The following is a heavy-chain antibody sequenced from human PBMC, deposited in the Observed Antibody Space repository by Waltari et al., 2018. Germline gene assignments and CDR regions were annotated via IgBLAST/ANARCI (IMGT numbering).Heavy chain of an antibody. J-gene: IGHJ4*02. V-gene: IGHV4-38-2*01. Sequence: QVQLQESGPGLVKPSETLSLTCAVSGYSISSGYYWGWIRQPPGKGLEWIGSIYHSGSTYYNPSLKSRVTISVDTSKNQFSLKLSSVTAADTAVYYCARHNFVSGGSYFDYWGQGTLVTVSS. CDR2: IYHSGST. CDR1: GYSISSGYY. CDR3: ARHNFVSGGSYFDY. D-gene: IGHD2-15*01.